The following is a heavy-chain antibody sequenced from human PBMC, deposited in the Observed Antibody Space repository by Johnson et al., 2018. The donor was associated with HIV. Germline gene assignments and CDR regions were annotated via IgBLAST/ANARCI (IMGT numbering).Heavy chain of an antibody. CDR2: ISYEGSNK. Sequence: QVQLVESGGGVVQPGRSLRLSCAASGFTFSSYAFHWVRQAPGKGLEWVAVISYEGSNKYYADSVKGRFTISRDNSKNTLYLQMNSLRAEDTAVYYCARDGWEQRGETVGDGFDIWGQGTMVTVSS. CDR3: ARDGWEQRGETVGDGFDI. J-gene: IGHJ3*02. D-gene: IGHD1-26*01. CDR1: GFTFSSYA. V-gene: IGHV3-30-3*01.